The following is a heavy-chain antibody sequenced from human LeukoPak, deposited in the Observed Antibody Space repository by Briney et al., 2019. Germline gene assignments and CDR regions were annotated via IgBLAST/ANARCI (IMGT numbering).Heavy chain of an antibody. V-gene: IGHV4-38-2*02. CDR1: GYSISSGYY. CDR3: ARTTEGYCRGRSCYSYYYYMDV. J-gene: IGHJ6*03. CDR2: IYHSGST. Sequence: SETLSLTCTVSGYSISSGYYWDWIRQPPGKGLEWIGSIYHSGSTYYNPSLKSRVTISVDTSKNQFSLKLSSVTAADTAVYYCARTTEGYCRGRSCYSYYYYMDVWDKGTTVTVSS. D-gene: IGHD2-15*01.